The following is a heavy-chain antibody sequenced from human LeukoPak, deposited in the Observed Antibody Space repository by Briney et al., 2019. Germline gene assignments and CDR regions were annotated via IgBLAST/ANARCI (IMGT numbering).Heavy chain of an antibody. D-gene: IGHD5-18*01. CDR2: IKEDGSDK. Sequence: GGSLRLSCAASGFTFTEHGMHWVRQAPGKGLEWVANIKEDGSDKNYVDSMKGRFTISRDNAKNSPYLQMNSLRAEDTAVYYCARDAAYGYGRFDYWGQGTQVTVSS. CDR3: ARDAAYGYGRFDY. J-gene: IGHJ4*02. V-gene: IGHV3-7*01. CDR1: GFTFTEHG.